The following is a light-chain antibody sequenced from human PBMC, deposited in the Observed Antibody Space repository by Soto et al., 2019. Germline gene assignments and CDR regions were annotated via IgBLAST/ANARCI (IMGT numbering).Light chain of an antibody. CDR1: QSVSSY. CDR2: DAS. J-gene: IGKJ3*01. V-gene: IGKV3-11*01. CDR3: QQRSTWPFT. Sequence: EIVLTQSPATLSLSPGERATLSCRASQSVSSYLAWYQQKPGQAPRLLIYDASNRATGIPARFSGSGSGTDFTLTISSLEPDDFAVYSCQQRSTWPFTFGPGTKVYI.